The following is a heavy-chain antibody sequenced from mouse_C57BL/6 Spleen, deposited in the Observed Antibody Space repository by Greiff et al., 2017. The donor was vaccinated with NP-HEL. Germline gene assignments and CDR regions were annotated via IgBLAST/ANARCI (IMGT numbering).Heavy chain of an antibody. V-gene: IGHV1-4*01. J-gene: IGHJ3*01. CDR2: INPSSGYT. CDR3: ARDGHYLAWFAY. D-gene: IGHD2-3*01. Sequence: VQLQQSGAELARPGASVKMSCKASGYTFTSYTMHWVKQRPGQGLEWIGYINPSSGYTKYNQKFKDKATLTADKSSSTAYMQLSSLTSEDSAVYYCARDGHYLAWFAYWGQGTLVTVSA. CDR1: GYTFTSYT.